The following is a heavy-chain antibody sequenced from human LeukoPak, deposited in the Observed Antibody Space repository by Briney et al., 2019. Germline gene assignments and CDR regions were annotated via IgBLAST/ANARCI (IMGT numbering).Heavy chain of an antibody. CDR3: ARGGSGYFDH. J-gene: IGHJ4*02. Sequence: GGSLRLSCAASGFTVSSNYMSWVRQAPGKGLEWVSVIYSGGSTYYADSGKGRCTISRDNSKNTLYLQMRSLRAEDTAVYCCARGGSGYFDHWAKGTLVSVSS. V-gene: IGHV3-66*01. D-gene: IGHD3-16*01. CDR1: GFTVSSNY. CDR2: IYSGGST.